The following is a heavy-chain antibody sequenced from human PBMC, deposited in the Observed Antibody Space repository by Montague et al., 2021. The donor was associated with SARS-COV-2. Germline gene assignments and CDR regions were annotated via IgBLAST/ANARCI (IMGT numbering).Heavy chain of an antibody. J-gene: IGHJ5*02. CDR1: GGSINYYY. CDR2: IYSSGNA. V-gene: IGHV4-4*07. CDR3: ARGDHPQSASWYLFDT. D-gene: IGHD6-13*01. Sequence: SETLSLTCTVSGGSINYYYWHWLRQSAAKGLEWIGLIYSSGNANYSPSLKSRVTMSVDTSQNQFSLKLNSLTAADTAVYYCARGDHPQSASWYLFDTWGQGALVTVSS.